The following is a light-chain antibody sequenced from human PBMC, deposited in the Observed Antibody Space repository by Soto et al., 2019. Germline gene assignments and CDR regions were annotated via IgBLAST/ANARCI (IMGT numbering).Light chain of an antibody. CDR3: QSYDSSLSVYVG. CDR1: SSNIGAGYD. CDR2: GNS. Sequence: QSVLTQPPSVSGAPGQRVTISCTGSSSNIGAGYDVHWYQQLPGTAPKLLIYGNSNRPSGVPDRFSGSKSGTSASLAITGVQAEDEADYYCQSYDSSLSVYVGFGGGTKRTVL. J-gene: IGLJ2*01. V-gene: IGLV1-40*01.